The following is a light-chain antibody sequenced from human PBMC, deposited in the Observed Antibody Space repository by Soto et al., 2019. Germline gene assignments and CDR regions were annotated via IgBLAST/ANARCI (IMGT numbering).Light chain of an antibody. CDR2: GAS. Sequence: EVVMTQSPATLSVSPGERATLSCWASQSVRSDLAWYQQKPGQTPRLLIYGASTSAPGIPARFSGSGPGTEFTLTISSLQSEDFAVYDCQQYNNWPPITFGQGTRLEI. CDR1: QSVRSD. CDR3: QQYNNWPPIT. V-gene: IGKV3-15*01. J-gene: IGKJ5*01.